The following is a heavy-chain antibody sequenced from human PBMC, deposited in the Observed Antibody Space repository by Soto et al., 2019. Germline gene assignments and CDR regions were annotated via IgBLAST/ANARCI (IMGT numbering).Heavy chain of an antibody. CDR3: AGRDCSGTNCYYLDYYYMDV. V-gene: IGHV4-59*08. D-gene: IGHD2-2*01. Sequence: SETLSLTCTVSGGSFSSYYWTWIRQSPGKGLEWIGYIYYSGSTDYNPSLRGRLAISIDTSKNQFSLRLNSMTAADTAVYYCAGRDCSGTNCYYLDYYYMDVWGTGPTVTVSS. J-gene: IGHJ6*03. CDR2: IYYSGST. CDR1: GGSFSSYY.